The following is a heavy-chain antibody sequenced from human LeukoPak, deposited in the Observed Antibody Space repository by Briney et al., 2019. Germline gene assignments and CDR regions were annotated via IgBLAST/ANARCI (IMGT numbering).Heavy chain of an antibody. Sequence: TGGSLRLSCVASGITFSNYIMAWVRQAPGKGLEWVSVIYSGGSTYYTDSVKGRFTISRDTSKNTLYLQMNSLRAEDTAVYYCAAQGVFSHGGYWGQGTLVTVSS. CDR3: AAQGVFSHGGY. V-gene: IGHV3-53*01. D-gene: IGHD3-16*01. J-gene: IGHJ4*02. CDR1: GITFSNYI. CDR2: IYSGGST.